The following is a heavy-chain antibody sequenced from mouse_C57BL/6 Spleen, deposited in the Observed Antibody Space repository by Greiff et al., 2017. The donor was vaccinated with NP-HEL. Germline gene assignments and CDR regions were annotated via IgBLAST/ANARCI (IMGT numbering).Heavy chain of an antibody. V-gene: IGHV1-19*01. CDR1: GYTFTDYY. D-gene: IGHD4-1*01. Sequence: VHVKQSGPVLVKPGASVKMSCKASGYTFTDYYMNWVKQSHGKSLEWIGVINPYNGGTSYNQKFKGKATLTVDKSSSTAYMELNSLTSEDSAVYYCARELTGPFDYWGQGTTLTVSS. CDR3: ARELTGPFDY. J-gene: IGHJ2*01. CDR2: INPYNGGT.